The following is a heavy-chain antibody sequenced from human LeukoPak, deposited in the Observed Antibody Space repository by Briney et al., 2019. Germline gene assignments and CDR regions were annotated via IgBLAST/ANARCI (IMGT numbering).Heavy chain of an antibody. CDR2: IKQDESEK. CDR3: AKDSSHFLITMVRGVNFDY. CDR1: GFTFSSSW. V-gene: IGHV3-7*01. J-gene: IGHJ4*02. Sequence: GGSLRLSCAASGFTFSSSWMTWVRQPPGKGLEWVASIKQDESEKHYAASVKGRFTISRDNVRKSLYLQMNSLRAEDTAVYYCAKDSSHFLITMVRGVNFDYWGQGTLVTVSS. D-gene: IGHD3-10*01.